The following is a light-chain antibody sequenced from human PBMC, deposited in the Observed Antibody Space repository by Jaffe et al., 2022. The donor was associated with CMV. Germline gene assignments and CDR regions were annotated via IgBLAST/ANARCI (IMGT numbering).Light chain of an antibody. CDR1: TLGDKS. V-gene: IGLV3-1*01. J-gene: IGLJ2*01. Sequence: SYELSQPPSVSVSPGQTATISCSGDTLGDKSTSWYQQKPGQSPILVIYEGSQRPSGIPERFSGSDSGNTATLTISGTQPLDEADYYCQAWDSRTLVFGGGTKLTVL. CDR3: QAWDSRTLV. CDR2: EGS.